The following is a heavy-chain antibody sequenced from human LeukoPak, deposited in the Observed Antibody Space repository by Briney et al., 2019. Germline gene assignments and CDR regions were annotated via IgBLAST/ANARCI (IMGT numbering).Heavy chain of an antibody. Sequence: SETLSLTCTVSGGSLSSSSYYWGWIRQPPGKGLEWIGSIYYSGSTYYNPSLKSRVTISVDTSKNQFSLKLSSVTAADTAVYYCARHAYSSGCLDYWGQGTLVTVSS. V-gene: IGHV4-39*01. J-gene: IGHJ4*02. CDR2: IYYSGST. D-gene: IGHD6-19*01. CDR1: GGSLSSSSYY. CDR3: ARHAYSSGCLDY.